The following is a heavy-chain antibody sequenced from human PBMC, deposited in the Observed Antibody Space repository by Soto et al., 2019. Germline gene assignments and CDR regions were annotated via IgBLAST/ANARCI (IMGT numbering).Heavy chain of an antibody. Sequence: CGNTYYNPSLKSRVTLSVDTSKNQFSLKLSSVTAADTAIYYCARYLVLGRSFDYWGQGTLVTVSS. CDR2: CGNT. D-gene: IGHD1-26*01. V-gene: IGHV4-31*02. CDR3: ARYLVLGRSFDY. J-gene: IGHJ4*02.